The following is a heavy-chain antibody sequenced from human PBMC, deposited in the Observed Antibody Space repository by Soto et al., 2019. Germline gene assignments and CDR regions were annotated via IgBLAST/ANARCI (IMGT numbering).Heavy chain of an antibody. CDR3: VGARGRLVGFDC. J-gene: IGHJ4*02. D-gene: IGHD1-26*01. CDR1: AESFSDYY. Sequence: QVQLQQWGAGLLKPSETLSLTCAVNAESFSDYYWSWIRQPPGKGLEWIGEIDASGNTNYSPSLTSRVTISVDTSKNQFSLKLRSVTAADTAVYFCVGARGRLVGFDCWGQGTLVTVSS. CDR2: IDASGNT. V-gene: IGHV4-34*01.